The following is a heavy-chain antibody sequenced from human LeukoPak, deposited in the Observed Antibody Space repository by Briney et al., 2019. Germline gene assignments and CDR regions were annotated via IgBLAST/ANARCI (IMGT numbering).Heavy chain of an antibody. Sequence: GGSLRLSCAASGFTFSSYGMSWVRQAPGKGLEWVSAISGSGGSTYYADSVKGRFTISRDNPKNTLYLQMNSLRAEDTAVYYCAKRGNSGSYSILDYWGQGTLVTVSS. CDR3: AKRGNSGSYSILDY. CDR2: ISGSGGST. CDR1: GFTFSSYG. V-gene: IGHV3-23*01. J-gene: IGHJ4*02. D-gene: IGHD1-26*01.